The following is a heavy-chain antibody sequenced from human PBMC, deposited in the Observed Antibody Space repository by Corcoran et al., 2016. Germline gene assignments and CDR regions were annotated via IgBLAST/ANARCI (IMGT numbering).Heavy chain of an antibody. Sequence: QVQLQQWGAGLLKPSETLSLTCAVYGGSFSGYYWSWIRQPPGKGLEWIGEINHSGSTNYNPSLKSRVTISVDTSKNQFSLKLSSVTAADTAVYYCARGPRLLWFGTNWFDPWGQGTLVTVSS. D-gene: IGHD3-10*01. V-gene: IGHV4-34*01. J-gene: IGHJ5*02. CDR3: ARGPRLLWFGTNWFDP. CDR2: INHSGST. CDR1: GGSFSGYY.